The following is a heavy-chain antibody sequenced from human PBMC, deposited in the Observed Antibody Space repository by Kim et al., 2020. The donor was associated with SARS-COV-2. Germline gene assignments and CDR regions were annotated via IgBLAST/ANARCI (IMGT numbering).Heavy chain of an antibody. CDR3: TRSNSGSGY. J-gene: IGHJ4*02. D-gene: IGHD3-22*01. CDR1: GFNFSVSP. CDR2: IRSKANNYAT. V-gene: IGHV3-73*01. Sequence: GGSLTLSCAASGFNFSVSPMHWIRQASGKGLEWVGRIRSKANNYATAYAASVKGRFTISRDESRTTTYLQMNNLKIEDTAVYYCTRSNSGSGYWGQGIQVTVSS.